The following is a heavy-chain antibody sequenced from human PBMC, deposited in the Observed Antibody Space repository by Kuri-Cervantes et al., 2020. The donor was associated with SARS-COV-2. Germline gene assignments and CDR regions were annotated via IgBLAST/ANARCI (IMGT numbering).Heavy chain of an antibody. CDR1: GFTFSSYA. Sequence: GGSLRLYCAASGFTFSSYAMHWVRQAPGKGLEWVAVISYDGSNKYYADSVKGRFTISRDNSKNTLYLRMNSLRAEDTAVYYCARSAPPGIAAAGVDWYFDYWGHGTLVTVSS. V-gene: IGHV3-30-3*01. CDR2: ISYDGSNK. J-gene: IGHJ4*01. D-gene: IGHD6-13*01. CDR3: ARSAPPGIAAAGVDWYFDY.